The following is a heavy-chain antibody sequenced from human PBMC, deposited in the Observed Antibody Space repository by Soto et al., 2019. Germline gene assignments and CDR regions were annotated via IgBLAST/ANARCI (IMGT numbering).Heavy chain of an antibody. D-gene: IGHD3-16*02. CDR2: INHSGST. CDR1: GGSFSGYY. J-gene: IGHJ4*02. Sequence: SETLSLTCAVYGGSFSGYYWSWIRQPPGKGLEWIGEINHSGSTNYNPSLKSRVTISVDTSKNQFSLKLSSVTAADTAVYYCARVALYDYIWGSYRYSFDYWGQGTLVTVSS. V-gene: IGHV4-34*01. CDR3: ARVALYDYIWGSYRYSFDY.